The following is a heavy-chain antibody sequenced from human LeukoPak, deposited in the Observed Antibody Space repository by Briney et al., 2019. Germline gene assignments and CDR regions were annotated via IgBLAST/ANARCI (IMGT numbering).Heavy chain of an antibody. D-gene: IGHD3-10*01. J-gene: IGHJ4*02. Sequence: HPGGSLRLSCAASGFTFDDYAMHWVRQAPGKGLEWVSGISESGGSTYYADSVKGRFTSSRDNSKNTLYLQMNNLRAEDTAAYYCAKGSFWGQGTLVTVSS. V-gene: IGHV3-23*01. CDR3: AKGSF. CDR2: ISESGGST. CDR1: GFTFDDYA.